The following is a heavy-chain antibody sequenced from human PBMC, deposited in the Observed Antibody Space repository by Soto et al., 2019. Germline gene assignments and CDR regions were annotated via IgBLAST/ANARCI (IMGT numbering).Heavy chain of an antibody. CDR2: IYYSGCT. Sequence: QVQLQESGPGLVKPSETLSLTCTVSGGSISSYYWSWIRQPPGKGLEWIGYIYYSGCTNYNPSLKRRVTISVDTSKNQCSLKLSSVTAADTAVYYCARRATTVTTSDTYWYFDLWGRGTLVTVSS. J-gene: IGHJ2*01. CDR3: ARRATTVTTSDTYWYFDL. V-gene: IGHV4-59*12. CDR1: GGSISSYY. D-gene: IGHD4-17*01.